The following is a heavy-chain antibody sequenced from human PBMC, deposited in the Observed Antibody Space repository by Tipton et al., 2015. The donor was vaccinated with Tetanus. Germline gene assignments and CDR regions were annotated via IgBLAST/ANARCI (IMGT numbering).Heavy chain of an antibody. CDR3: ARDGRGSAFYSYFDI. V-gene: IGHV1-3*04. Sequence: QSGPEVKKPGASVKVSCKASGYTFTGFPMNWVRQAPGQGLEWMGWINTANGNTILSQSFQGRVTVASDTSASTVYMELSGLRSVDTAVYYCARDGRGSAFYSYFDIWGQGTQVTVSS. CDR2: INTANGNT. D-gene: IGHD3-22*01. J-gene: IGHJ3*02. CDR1: GYTFTGFP.